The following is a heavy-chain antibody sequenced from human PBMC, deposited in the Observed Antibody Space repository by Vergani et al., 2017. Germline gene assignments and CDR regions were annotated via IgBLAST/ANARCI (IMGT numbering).Heavy chain of an antibody. J-gene: IGHJ6*03. Sequence: QVQLQQSGPGLVKPSQTLSLTCTVSGASMSSVGYYWTWIRQSAGKGLEWIGYIFYSGTTYATPSLRSRLTISVDTSQNQFSLKLRSVTAADTAVYYCARVDTQVPATSHFYYMDVWGKGTTVVVSS. D-gene: IGHD6-25*01. CDR3: ARVDTQVPATSHFYYMDV. V-gene: IGHV4-31*03. CDR2: IFYSGTT. CDR1: GASMSSVGYY.